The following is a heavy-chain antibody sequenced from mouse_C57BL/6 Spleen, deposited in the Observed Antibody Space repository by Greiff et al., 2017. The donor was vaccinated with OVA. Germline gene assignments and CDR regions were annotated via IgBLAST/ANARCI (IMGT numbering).Heavy chain of an antibody. CDR2: INPNNGGT. CDR1: GYTFTDYN. J-gene: IGHJ4*01. D-gene: IGHD2-1*01. Sequence: VQLKQSGPELVKPGASVKIPCKASGYTFTDYNMDWVKQSHGKSLEWIGDINPNNGGTIYNQKFKGKATLTVDKSSSTAYMELRSLTSEDTAVYYCARSSYGNYDAMDYWGQGTSVTVSS. CDR3: ARSSYGNYDAMDY. V-gene: IGHV1-18*01.